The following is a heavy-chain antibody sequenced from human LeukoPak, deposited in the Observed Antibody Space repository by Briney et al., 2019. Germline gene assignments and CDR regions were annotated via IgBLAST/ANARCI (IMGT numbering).Heavy chain of an antibody. J-gene: IGHJ4*02. D-gene: IGHD5-12*01. CDR1: GYTFTSYY. CDR2: INPSGGST. V-gene: IGHV1-46*01. CDR3: ARDKTGYSGYDWGDIFDY. Sequence: ASVKVSCKASGYTFTSYYMHWVRQAPGQGLEWMGIINPSGGSTSYAQKFQGRVTMTRDMSTSTVYMELSSLRSEDTAVYYCARDKTGYSGYDWGDIFDYWGQGTLVTVSS.